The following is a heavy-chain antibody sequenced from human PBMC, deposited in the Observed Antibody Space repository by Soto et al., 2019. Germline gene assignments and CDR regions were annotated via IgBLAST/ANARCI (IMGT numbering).Heavy chain of an antibody. CDR3: ATGGQNDGYNFYHGMDV. D-gene: IGHD2-15*01. CDR2: VIPLFDTA. J-gene: IGHJ6*02. V-gene: IGHV1-69*01. Sequence: QVQVVQSGAEVKKPGSSVKVSCKVSGGIFTNNAISWVRQAPGQGLEWLGGVIPLFDTAYYAQIFRGRLRISADGATTTASMELSGLTTADTDVYFCATGGQNDGYNFYHGMDVWGQGTIVTVS. CDR1: GGIFTNNA.